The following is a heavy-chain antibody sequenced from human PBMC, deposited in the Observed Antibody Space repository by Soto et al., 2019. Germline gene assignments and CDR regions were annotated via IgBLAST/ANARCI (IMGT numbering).Heavy chain of an antibody. CDR3: VSWGSGPYSRWWDATPDY. J-gene: IGHJ4*02. Sequence: GGSLRHSCAEAGCIFCSYGMHRVHKAPGKELEWVAVIWYDGSNKNYAESVKGRFTISRDNSKKTLYLQMNSLRAEDTAVYYCVSWGSGPYSRWWDATPDYWGQRTLLTVSA. V-gene: IGHV3-33*01. D-gene: IGHD6-13*01. CDR2: IWYDGSNK. CDR1: GCIFCSYG.